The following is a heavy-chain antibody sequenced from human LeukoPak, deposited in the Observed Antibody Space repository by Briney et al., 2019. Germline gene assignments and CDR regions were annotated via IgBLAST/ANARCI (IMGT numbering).Heavy chain of an antibody. D-gene: IGHD3-22*01. J-gene: IGHJ3*02. V-gene: IGHV4-4*07. CDR3: ARDQLNYYDSSGSDDAFDI. Sequence: SQTLSLTCTVSGGSISSYYWSWIRQPAGKGLEWIGRIYTSGSTNYNPSLKSRVTMSVATSKNQFSLKLSSVTAADTAVYYCARDQLNYYDSSGSDDAFDIWGQGTMVTVSS. CDR2: IYTSGST. CDR1: GGSISSYY.